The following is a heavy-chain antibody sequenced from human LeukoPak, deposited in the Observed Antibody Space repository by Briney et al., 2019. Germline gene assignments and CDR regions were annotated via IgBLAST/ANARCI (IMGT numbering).Heavy chain of an antibody. J-gene: IGHJ6*03. CDR3: AREGAAAGYYYYYMDV. V-gene: IGHV3-23*01. CDR1: GFTFSSYG. D-gene: IGHD6-13*01. CDR2: ISGSGGST. Sequence: PGGTLRLSCAASGFTFSSYGMSWVRQAPGKGLEWVSAISGSGGSTYYADSVKGRFTISRDNSKNTLYLQMNSLRAEDTAVYYCAREGAAAGYYYYYMDVWGKGTTVTVSS.